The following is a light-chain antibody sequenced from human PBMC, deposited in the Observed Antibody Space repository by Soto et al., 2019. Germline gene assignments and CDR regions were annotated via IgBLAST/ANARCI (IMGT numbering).Light chain of an antibody. Sequence: ALAQPASVSGSPGQSITISCTGTSSDVGGYNYVSWYQQHPGKAPQLIIYEVSNRPSGVSNRFSGSNSGNTASLTISGLQAEDEADYYCTSYTRSSASRVFGTGTKVTVL. J-gene: IGLJ1*01. CDR2: EVS. CDR3: TSYTRSSASRV. CDR1: SSDVGGYNY. V-gene: IGLV2-14*01.